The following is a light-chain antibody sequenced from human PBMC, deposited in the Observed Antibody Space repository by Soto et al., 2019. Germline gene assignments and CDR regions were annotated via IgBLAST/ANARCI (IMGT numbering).Light chain of an antibody. J-gene: IGKJ2*01. V-gene: IGKV1-39*01. CDR2: VAS. CDR3: QRTFCPPFT. Sequence: DIQMTQSLSSLSASVGDTVTITCRASQSISNSLSWYQQKPGKAPKLLIYVASNLQCGVPSRFSGSGSGTDFTLTISSRQPEDVATYYCQRTFCPPFTFGGGTKLEIK. CDR1: QSISNS.